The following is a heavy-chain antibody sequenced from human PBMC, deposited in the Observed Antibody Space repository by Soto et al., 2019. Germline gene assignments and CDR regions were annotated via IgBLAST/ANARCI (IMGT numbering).Heavy chain of an antibody. CDR1: GDSXSGXX. V-gene: IGHV4-59*01. D-gene: IGHD5-12*01. Sequence: QVQLQESGPGLVKPSETLSLTCTVSGDSXSGXXXXXXXXXPXXXLECIGYISDSGSTNYSPSLKSRVTISVXTXXXXXSLMLXSXXXXXXXXXXXXXSLXXXATITDYWGRGTLVTVSS. CDR2: ISDSGST. CDR3: XXSLXXXATITDY. J-gene: IGHJ4*02.